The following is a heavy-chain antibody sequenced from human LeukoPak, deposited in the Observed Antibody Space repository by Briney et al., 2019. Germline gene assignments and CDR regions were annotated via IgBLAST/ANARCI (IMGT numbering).Heavy chain of an antibody. D-gene: IGHD6-19*01. CDR2: IWYDGSNK. J-gene: IGHJ5*02. Sequence: GGSLRLSCAASGFTFSSYGMHWVRQAPGKGLEWVAVIWYDGSNKYYADSVKGRFTISRDNSENTLYLQMNSLRAEDTAVYYCTRDGSSGWYGQNWFDPWGQGTLVTVSS. CDR1: GFTFSSYG. V-gene: IGHV3-33*01. CDR3: TRDGSSGWYGQNWFDP.